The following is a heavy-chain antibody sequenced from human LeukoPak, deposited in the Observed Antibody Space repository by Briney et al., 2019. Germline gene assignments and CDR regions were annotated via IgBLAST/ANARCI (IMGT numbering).Heavy chain of an antibody. D-gene: IGHD3-22*01. V-gene: IGHV4-39*07. Sequence: SETLSLTCTVSGGSISSSSYYWGWIRQPPGKGLEWFGSIYYSGSTYYNPSLKSRVTISVDTSKNQFSLKLSSVTAADTAVYYCARVYYDSSGLTDYWGQGTLVTVSS. CDR1: GGSISSSSYY. J-gene: IGHJ4*02. CDR2: IYYSGST. CDR3: ARVYYDSSGLTDY.